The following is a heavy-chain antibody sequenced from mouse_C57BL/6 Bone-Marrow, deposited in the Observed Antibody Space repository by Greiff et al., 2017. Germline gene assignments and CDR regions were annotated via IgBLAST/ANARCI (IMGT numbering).Heavy chain of an antibody. V-gene: IGHV1-15*01. CDR2: IDPETGGT. Sequence: QVQLQQSGAELVRPGASVTLSCKASGYTFTDYEMHWVKQTPVHGLEWIGAIDPETGGTAYNQKFKGKAILTADKSSSTAYMELRSLTSEDSDVYYCTRWWLLRHWYFDVWGTGTTVTVSS. CDR1: GYTFTDYE. CDR3: TRWWLLRHWYFDV. J-gene: IGHJ1*03. D-gene: IGHD2-3*01.